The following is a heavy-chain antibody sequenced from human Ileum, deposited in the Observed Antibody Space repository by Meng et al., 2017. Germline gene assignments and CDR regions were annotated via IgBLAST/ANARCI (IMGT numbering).Heavy chain of an antibody. V-gene: IGHV4-59*01. D-gene: IGHD6-6*01. J-gene: IGHJ4*02. Sequence: SETLSLTCTVSRGSISGYYWSWIRQTPEKGLEWLGYVFFSGSTFYNPSLRSRLSLSLDTSKSLLSLSLASLTAADTAVYYCARHEFSSKVYFDYWGQGIRVTGYS. CDR1: RGSISGYY. CDR2: VFFSGST. CDR3: ARHEFSSKVYFDY.